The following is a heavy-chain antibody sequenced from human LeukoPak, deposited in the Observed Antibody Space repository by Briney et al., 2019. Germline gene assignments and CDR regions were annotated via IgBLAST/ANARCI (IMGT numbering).Heavy chain of an antibody. Sequence: GESLKISCKGSGYSINNYWIAWVRQMPGKGLEWMGIIYPGDSEIRYSPSFQGQVTISADKSISTAYLQWSSLKASDTAMYYCARHRDGYNHDYWGQGTLVTVSS. V-gene: IGHV5-51*01. J-gene: IGHJ4*02. CDR3: ARHRDGYNHDY. CDR1: GYSINNYW. D-gene: IGHD5-24*01. CDR2: IYPGDSEI.